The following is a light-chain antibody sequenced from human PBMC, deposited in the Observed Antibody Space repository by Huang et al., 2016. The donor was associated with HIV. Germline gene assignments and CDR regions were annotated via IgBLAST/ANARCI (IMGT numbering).Light chain of an antibody. J-gene: IGKJ1*01. V-gene: IGKV3-15*01. CDR2: WAS. CDR1: QSVDTQ. Sequence: EIVMTQSPATLSVSPGERATLSCRASQSVDTQLAWYQQKPGHAPRLLIYWASTRATDFPARFRGHGSGTEFTLTISSLQSEDFAVYYCQQYYDWPRTFGQGTKVEIK. CDR3: QQYYDWPRT.